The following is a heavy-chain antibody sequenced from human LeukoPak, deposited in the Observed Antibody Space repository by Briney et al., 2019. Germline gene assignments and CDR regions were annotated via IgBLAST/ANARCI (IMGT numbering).Heavy chain of an antibody. D-gene: IGHD3-10*01. V-gene: IGHV3-23*01. CDR2: ISSNVADT. CDR3: AHHGGGAMRIAAFDI. CDR1: VVTFRMYA. Sequence: PGGCLSLSRALSVVTFRMYAIGWGCHAPGGGVGWVSAISSNVADTFYTDSAKGRLPIPRDNPKNTLYLQRNSGRAETPAIYSCAHHGGGAMRIAAFDIWGEGKMGTVSS. J-gene: IGHJ3*02.